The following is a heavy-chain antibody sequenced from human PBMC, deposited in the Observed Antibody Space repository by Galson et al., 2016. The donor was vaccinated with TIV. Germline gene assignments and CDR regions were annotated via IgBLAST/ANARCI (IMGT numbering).Heavy chain of an antibody. CDR1: GFTLRNAW. J-gene: IGHJ4*02. CDR2: IKSETDDGTT. V-gene: IGHV3-15*06. D-gene: IGHD2-2*01. CDR3: ATVGNPAYFKF. Sequence: LRLSCAVSGFTLRNAWMSWVRQAPGKGREWVGRIKSETDDGTTNYAAPVKGRFTISRDDSENTLYLQLSSLNAEDTAVYYCATVGNPAYFKFWGQGTLVTVSS.